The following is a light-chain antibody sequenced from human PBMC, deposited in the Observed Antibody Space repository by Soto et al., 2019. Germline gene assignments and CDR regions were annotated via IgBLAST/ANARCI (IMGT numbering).Light chain of an antibody. CDR2: GTS. J-gene: IGKJ4*01. CDR1: QSVGSN. Sequence: EIVMTQTPVTLSVSPGERATLSCRASQSVGSNLAWYQQKPGQSPRRLIYGTSTRATGIPARFSGSGSGTEFTLTISSLQSEDFAVYYCQQYNNWPLTFGGGTNVEIK. V-gene: IGKV3-15*01. CDR3: QQYNNWPLT.